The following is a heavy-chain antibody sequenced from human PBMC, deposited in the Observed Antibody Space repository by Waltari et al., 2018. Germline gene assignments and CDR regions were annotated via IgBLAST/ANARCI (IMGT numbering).Heavy chain of an antibody. CDR3: ARQGLYCRSSNCVGLDFSH. J-gene: IGHJ4*02. D-gene: IGHD2-2*01. V-gene: IGHV4-39*01. CDR2: IYYDGNT. CDR1: GGSVTDTSYF. Sequence: QESGPGLLKPSETLSLTCAVSGGSVTDTSYFWGWIRQAPGKGLEWLGNIYYDGNTNYNPSLKSRVSISVDTSQKQFSLKLTSGTATDTAVYYCARQGLYCRSSNCVGLDFSHWGQGTLV.